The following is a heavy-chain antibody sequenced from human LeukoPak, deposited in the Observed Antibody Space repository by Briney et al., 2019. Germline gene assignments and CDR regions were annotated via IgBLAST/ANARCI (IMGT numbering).Heavy chain of an antibody. D-gene: IGHD4-17*01. CDR1: GYTFTSYG. Sequence: GASVKVSCKASGYTFTSYGISWVRQAPGQGLEWMGWISAYNGNTNYAQKLQGRVTITADKSTSTAYMELRSLRSDDTAVYYCARCQGGADYGDFHYYYYYYMDVWGKGTTVTISS. V-gene: IGHV1-18*01. CDR2: ISAYNGNT. CDR3: ARCQGGADYGDFHYYYYYYMDV. J-gene: IGHJ6*03.